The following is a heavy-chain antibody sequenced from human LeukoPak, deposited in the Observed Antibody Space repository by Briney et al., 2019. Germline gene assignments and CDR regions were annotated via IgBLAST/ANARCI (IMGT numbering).Heavy chain of an antibody. V-gene: IGHV3-21*01. CDR3: AGSVWGYDSSGYYYPPDY. D-gene: IGHD3-22*01. Sequence: GGSLRLSFAASGFTFSSYWMSWVRQAPGKGLEWVSSISSSSSYIYYADSVKGRFTISRDNAKNSLYLQMNSLRAEDTAVYYCAGSVWGYDSSGYYYPPDYWGQGTLVTVSS. J-gene: IGHJ4*02. CDR2: ISSSSSYI. CDR1: GFTFSSYW.